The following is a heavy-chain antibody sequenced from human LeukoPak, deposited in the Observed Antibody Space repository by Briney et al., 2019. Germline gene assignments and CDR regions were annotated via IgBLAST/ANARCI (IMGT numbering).Heavy chain of an antibody. D-gene: IGHD3-10*01. Sequence: GGSLRLSCAASGFTFDDYAMHWVRHAPGKGLEWVSGISWNSGSIGYADSVKGRFTISRDNAKNSLYLQMNSLRAEDTALYYCAKDIYYGSGSSAFYGMDVWGQGTTVTGSS. CDR3: AKDIYYGSGSSAFYGMDV. V-gene: IGHV3-9*01. J-gene: IGHJ6*02. CDR1: GFTFDDYA. CDR2: ISWNSGSI.